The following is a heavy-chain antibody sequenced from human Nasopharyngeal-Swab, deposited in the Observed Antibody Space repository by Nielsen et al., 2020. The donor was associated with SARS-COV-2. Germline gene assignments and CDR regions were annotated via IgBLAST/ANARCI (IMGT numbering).Heavy chain of an antibody. CDR3: ARDSRGYSYGYIYFDY. Sequence: GGSLRLSCAAAGFTFSSDWMSWVRQAPGKGLEWVANIKQDGSEKYYVDSVKGRFTISRDNAKNSLYLQMNSLRAEDTAVYYCARDSRGYSYGYIYFDYWGQGTLVTVSS. J-gene: IGHJ4*02. V-gene: IGHV3-7*03. CDR2: IKQDGSEK. D-gene: IGHD5-18*01. CDR1: GFTFSSDW.